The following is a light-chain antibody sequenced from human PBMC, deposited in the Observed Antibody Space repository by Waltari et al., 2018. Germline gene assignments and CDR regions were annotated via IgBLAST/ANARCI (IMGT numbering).Light chain of an antibody. CDR1: QDVRTY. Sequence: DIQMTQSPSSLSASVGDRVTIACRASQDVRTYLRWYQQRPGKAPKPLIYAASSLQSGVTPRFSGGGSVTEFTLTISGVQPEDFATYYWQYTDTARWPFGQGTVLEVK. CDR2: AAS. J-gene: IGKJ1*01. V-gene: IGKV1-39*01. CDR3: QYTDTARWP.